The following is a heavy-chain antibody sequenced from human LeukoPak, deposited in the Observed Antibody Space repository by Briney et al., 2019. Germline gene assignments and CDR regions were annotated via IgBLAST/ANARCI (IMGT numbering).Heavy chain of an antibody. V-gene: IGHV4-34*01. J-gene: IGHJ5*02. D-gene: IGHD2-2*01. CDR3: ARGGDIVVVPAAMGDAYWFDP. CDR2: INDSGST. CDR1: GGSFSGYY. Sequence: PSETLSLTCAVYGGSFSGYYWSWIRQPPGKGLEWIGEINDSGSTNYNPSLKSRVTISVDTSKNQFSLKLSSVTAADTAVYYCARGGDIVVVPAAMGDAYWFDPWGQGTLVTVSS.